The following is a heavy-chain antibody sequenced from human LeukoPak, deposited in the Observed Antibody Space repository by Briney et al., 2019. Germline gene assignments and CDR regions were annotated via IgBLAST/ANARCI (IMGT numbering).Heavy chain of an antibody. Sequence: SETLSLTCAVYGGSFSGYYWSWIRQPPGKGLEWIGEINHSGSTNHNPSLKSRVTISVDTSKNQFSLKLSSVTAADTAVYYCARKVAAFDIWGQGTMVTVSS. J-gene: IGHJ3*02. D-gene: IGHD5-12*01. V-gene: IGHV4-34*01. CDR2: INHSGST. CDR1: GGSFSGYY. CDR3: ARKVAAFDI.